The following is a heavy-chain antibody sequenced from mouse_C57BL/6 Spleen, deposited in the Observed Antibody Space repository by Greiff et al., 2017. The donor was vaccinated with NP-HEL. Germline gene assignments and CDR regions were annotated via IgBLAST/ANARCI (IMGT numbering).Heavy chain of an antibody. V-gene: IGHV6-6*01. J-gene: IGHJ4*01. D-gene: IGHD2-5*01. CDR1: GFTFSDAW. Sequence: EVKVEESGGGLVQPGGSMKLSCAASGFTFSDAWMDWVRQSPEKGLEWVAEIRNKANNHATYYAESVKGRFTISRDDSKSSVYLQMNSLRAEDTGIYYCTSYYSNYGYYAMDYWGQGTSVTVSS. CDR3: TSYYSNYGYYAMDY. CDR2: IRNKANNHAT.